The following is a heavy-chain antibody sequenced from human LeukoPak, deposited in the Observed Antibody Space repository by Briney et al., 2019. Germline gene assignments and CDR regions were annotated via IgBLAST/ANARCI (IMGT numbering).Heavy chain of an antibody. V-gene: IGHV3-21*01. CDR3: ARDRETDDYQPLLYPVP. CDR2: ISSSSSYI. Sequence: SGGSLRLSCAASGFTFSSYSMSWVRQAPGKGLEWVSSISSSSSYIYYADSVKGRFTISRDNAKNSLYLQMNSLRAEDTAVYYCARDRETDDYQPLLYPVPWGQGTLVTVSS. CDR1: GFTFSSYS. J-gene: IGHJ4*02. D-gene: IGHD2-2*02.